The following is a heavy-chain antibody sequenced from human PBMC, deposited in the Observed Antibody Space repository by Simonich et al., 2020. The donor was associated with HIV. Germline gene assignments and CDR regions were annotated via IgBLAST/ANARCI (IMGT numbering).Heavy chain of an antibody. J-gene: IGHJ1*01. V-gene: IGHV4-34*01. CDR1: GGSFSGYY. CDR2: INPSGST. CDR3: ARLTAGGLGEYFQH. D-gene: IGHD6-13*01. Sequence: QVQLQQWGAGLLKPSETLSLTCAVYGGSFSGYYWIWIRQPPGKGLEWIGEINPSGSTNSNPSLKSRVTISVDTSKNQFSLKLSSVTAADTAVYYCARLTAGGLGEYFQHWGQGTLVTVSS.